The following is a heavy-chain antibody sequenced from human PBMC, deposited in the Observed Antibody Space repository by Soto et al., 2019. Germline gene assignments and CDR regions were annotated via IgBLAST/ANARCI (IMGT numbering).Heavy chain of an antibody. V-gene: IGHV1-69*12. CDR2: WITFSSTT. CDR1: GGSRSDNV. D-gene: IGHD3-3*01. CDR3: TSCSSFTRSGYTAD. J-gene: IGHJ4*02. Sequence: QVQLVQSGAEVKKPGSSVKVSCKASGGSRSDNVISWMRQVPGQGLDWMGGWITFSSTTTYAQKFQDRVTVTADESAISAHMESRSLTSEDTPVYYCTSCSSFTRSGYTADWGQGTPVAVSS.